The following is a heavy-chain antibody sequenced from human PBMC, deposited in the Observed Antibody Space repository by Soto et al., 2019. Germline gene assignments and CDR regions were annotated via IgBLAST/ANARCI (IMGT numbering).Heavy chain of an antibody. CDR1: GLTPTDSH. Sequence: QVQVLESGGKLVKPGGSLRLSCAESGLTPTDSHMSWVRKPPGKGLEWISYISGSGNTVYYADSVRGRFSISRDDAKNSLDLEMNNLKVEDTAIYYCASHRMGFFDSWGQGMLVTVSS. V-gene: IGHV3-11*01. CDR3: ASHRMGFFDS. J-gene: IGHJ5*01. CDR2: ISGSGNTV.